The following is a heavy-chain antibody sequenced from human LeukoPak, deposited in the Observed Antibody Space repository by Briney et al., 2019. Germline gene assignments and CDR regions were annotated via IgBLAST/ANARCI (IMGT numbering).Heavy chain of an antibody. V-gene: IGHV4-30-4*01. D-gene: IGHD2-8*02. J-gene: IGHJ4*02. CDR3: ARTGGTIDY. CDR2: IYYSGST. CDR1: GXSISSGDYY. Sequence: SETLSLTCTVSGXSISSGDYYWSWIRQPPGKGLEWIGYIYYSGSTYYNPSLKSRVTISVDTSKNQFSLKLNSVTAADTAVHYCARTGGTIDYWGQGTLVTVSS.